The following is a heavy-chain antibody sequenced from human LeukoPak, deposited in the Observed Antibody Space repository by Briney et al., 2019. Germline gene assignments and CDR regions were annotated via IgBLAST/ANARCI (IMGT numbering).Heavy chain of an antibody. Sequence: GGSLRLSCEASGFTFSNYWMHWVRQAPGKGLVWVSRINSDGSRTNDADSVKGRFTISRDNAKNTVYLQMNSLRADDTAVYYCTFSSYGDHVGVDAFDIWGQGTMVTVSS. CDR2: INSDGSRT. V-gene: IGHV3-74*01. D-gene: IGHD4-17*01. CDR1: GFTFSNYW. CDR3: TFSSYGDHVGVDAFDI. J-gene: IGHJ3*02.